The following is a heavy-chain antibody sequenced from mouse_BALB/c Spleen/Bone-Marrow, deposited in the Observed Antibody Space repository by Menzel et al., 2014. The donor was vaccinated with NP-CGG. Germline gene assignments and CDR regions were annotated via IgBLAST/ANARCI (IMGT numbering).Heavy chain of an antibody. J-gene: IGHJ3*01. D-gene: IGHD2-12*01. CDR1: GYTFTDYW. CDR3: ARSDYRYDPFDY. V-gene: IGHV1-69*01. CDR2: IDTSDSYT. Sequence: VQLQQSGAELVMPGASVKMSCKASGYTFTDYWMHWVKQRPGQGLEWIGAIDTSDSYTSYNQQFKGQDTLTVDESSSTGYMELNNLTSEDSEVYSCARSDYRYDPFDYWGQGTLVTVSA.